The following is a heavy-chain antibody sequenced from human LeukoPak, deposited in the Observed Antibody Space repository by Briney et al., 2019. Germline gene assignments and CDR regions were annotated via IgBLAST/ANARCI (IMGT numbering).Heavy chain of an antibody. V-gene: IGHV4-31*03. J-gene: IGHJ4*02. CDR1: GGSISSGGYY. D-gene: IGHD5-18*01. CDR2: IYYSGST. Sequence: SQTLSLTCTVSGGSISSGGYYWSWIRQHPGKGLEWIGYIYYSGSTYYNPSLKSRVTISVDTSKNQFSLKLSSVTAADTAVYYCAREGYSYGPFDYWGQGTLVTVSS. CDR3: AREGYSYGPFDY.